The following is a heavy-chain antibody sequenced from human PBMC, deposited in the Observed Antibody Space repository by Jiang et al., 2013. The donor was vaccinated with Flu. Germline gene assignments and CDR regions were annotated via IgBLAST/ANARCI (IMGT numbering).Heavy chain of an antibody. D-gene: IGHD3-10*01. Sequence: GAEVKKPGESLRISCKGSGYSFTSYWISWVRQMPGKGLEWMGRIDPSDSQTNYSPSLQGHVTISSDKSTSTAYLQWSSLKASDTAKYYCARHSMGPLGNYYFYGMDVWGQGTTVTVSS. CDR3: ARHSMGPLGNYYFYGMDV. CDR1: GYSFTSYW. CDR2: IDPSDSQT. V-gene: IGHV5-10-1*01. J-gene: IGHJ6*02.